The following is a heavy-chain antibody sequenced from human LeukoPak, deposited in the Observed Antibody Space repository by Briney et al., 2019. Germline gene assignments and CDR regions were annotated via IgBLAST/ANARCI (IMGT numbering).Heavy chain of an antibody. CDR1: GLTFSSYA. J-gene: IGHJ4*02. V-gene: IGHV3-23*01. CDR3: AKAKLLRFGESQYYFDY. CDR2: ISGSGGST. Sequence: GGSLRLSCAASGLTFSSYAMSWVRQAPGKGLEWVSAISGSGGSTYYADSVKGRFTISRDNSKNTLYLQMNSLRAEDTAVYYCAKAKLLRFGESQYYFDYWGQGPLVTVSS. D-gene: IGHD3-10*01.